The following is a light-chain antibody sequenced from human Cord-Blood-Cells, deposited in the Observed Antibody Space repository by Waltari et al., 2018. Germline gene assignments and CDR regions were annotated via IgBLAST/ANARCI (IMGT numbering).Light chain of an antibody. J-gene: IGLJ3*02. Sequence: QSALTQPASVSGSPGQSLPISCPGTSSDVGGYNYASWYQQHPGKAPKLMIYDVSNRPSGVSNRFSGSKSGNTASLTISGLQAEDEADYYCSSYTSSSTWVFGGGTKLTVL. CDR2: DVS. V-gene: IGLV2-14*01. CDR3: SSYTSSSTWV. CDR1: SSDVGGYNY.